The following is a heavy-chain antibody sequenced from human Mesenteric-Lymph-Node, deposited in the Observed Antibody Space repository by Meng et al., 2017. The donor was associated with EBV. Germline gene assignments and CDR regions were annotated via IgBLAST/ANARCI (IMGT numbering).Heavy chain of an antibody. CDR3: ASVIYGSGLNSWFDP. CDR2: IHNSGAT. D-gene: IGHD3-10*01. V-gene: IGHV4-4*02. J-gene: IGHJ5*02. CDR1: GGSSSSDNW. Sequence: QGQRQRPGPGLGKPSGTLPPPCPVSGGSSSSDNWWTWVRQPPGKGLEWIGEIHNSGATNYNPSLKSRVTISVDKSKNQFSLKLSSVTAADAAAYFCASVIYGSGLNSWFDPWGHGTLVTVSS.